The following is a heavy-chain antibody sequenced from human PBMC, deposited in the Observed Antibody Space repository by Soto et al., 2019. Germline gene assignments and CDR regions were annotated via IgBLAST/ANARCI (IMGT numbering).Heavy chain of an antibody. Sequence: GGSPRLSCAASGFTFSSYWMHWVRQAPGKGLVWVSRINSDGSSTNYADSVKGRFTISRDNAKNTLYLQMNSLRAEDTAVYYCARGGSLNWYFDLWGRGTLVTVSS. CDR1: GFTFSSYW. D-gene: IGHD1-26*01. CDR2: INSDGSST. J-gene: IGHJ2*01. V-gene: IGHV3-74*01. CDR3: ARGGSLNWYFDL.